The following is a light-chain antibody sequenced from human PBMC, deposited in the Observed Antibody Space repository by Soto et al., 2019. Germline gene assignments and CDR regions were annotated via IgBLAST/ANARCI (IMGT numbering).Light chain of an antibody. CDR2: AAS. J-gene: IGKJ3*01. V-gene: IGKV1-39*01. CDR3: QQGYSYPFT. CDR1: QNIKNF. Sequence: DIQRTQSPSSLSASVGDRVTITCRASQNIKNFLNWYQQKSGEAPKLLISAASTLHSGVPSGFSGSGSGTHFTLTINSLQPGDVATYFCQQGYSYPFTFGPGTKVDIK.